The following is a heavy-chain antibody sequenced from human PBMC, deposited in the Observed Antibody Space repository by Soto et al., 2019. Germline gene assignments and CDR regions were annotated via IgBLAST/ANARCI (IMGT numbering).Heavy chain of an antibody. Sequence: QVQLVQSGAEVKKPGSSVKVSCKASGGTFSSYAISWVRQAPGQGLEWMGGIIPIFGTANYAQKFQGRVTITSDESTSTAYMELSSLRSEATAVYYCARVRAARPQEYYYGMDVWGQGTTVTVSS. CDR1: GGTFSSYA. D-gene: IGHD6-6*01. V-gene: IGHV1-69*05. CDR2: IIPIFGTA. J-gene: IGHJ6*02. CDR3: ARVRAARPQEYYYGMDV.